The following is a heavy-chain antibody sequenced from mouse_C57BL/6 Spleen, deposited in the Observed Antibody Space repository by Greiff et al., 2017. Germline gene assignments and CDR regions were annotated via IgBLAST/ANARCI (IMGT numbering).Heavy chain of an antibody. D-gene: IGHD5-1*01. V-gene: IGHV1-9*01. CDR1: GYTFPGYW. Sequence: VQRVESGAELMKPGASVKLSCKATGYTFPGYWIEWVKQRPGHGLEWIGEILPGSGSTNYNEKFKGKATFTADTSSNTAYMQLSSLTTEDSAIYDGASIAGSTYSDYWGQGTTLTVSS. CDR3: ASIAGSTYSDY. J-gene: IGHJ2*01. CDR2: ILPGSGST.